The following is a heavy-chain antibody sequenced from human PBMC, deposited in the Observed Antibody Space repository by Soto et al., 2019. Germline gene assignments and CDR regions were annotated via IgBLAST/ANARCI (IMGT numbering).Heavy chain of an antibody. V-gene: IGHV1-3*05. Sequence: QVQLVQSGAEEKKPGASVKVSCKASGYTFTSYAMHWVRQAPGQRLEWMGWINDGNGNTKYSQKFQGRVTITRDTSASTAYMELSSLRSEDTAVYYCARGIAARLVFDYWGQGTLVTVSS. D-gene: IGHD6-6*01. CDR2: INDGNGNT. J-gene: IGHJ4*02. CDR3: ARGIAARLVFDY. CDR1: GYTFTSYA.